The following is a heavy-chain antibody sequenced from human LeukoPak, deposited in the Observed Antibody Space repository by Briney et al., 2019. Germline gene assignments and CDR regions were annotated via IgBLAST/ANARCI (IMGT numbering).Heavy chain of an antibody. J-gene: IGHJ4*02. D-gene: IGHD6-13*01. CDR2: IYSGGST. CDR1: GFTVSSNY. CDR3: ARGASSWYQSYYFDY. Sequence: GGSLRLSCAASGFTVSSNYMSWVRQAPGKGLEWVSVIYSGGSTYYADSVKGRFTISRDNSKNTLYLQMNSLRAEDTAVYYCARGASSWYQSYYFDYWGQGTLVTVSS. V-gene: IGHV3-53*01.